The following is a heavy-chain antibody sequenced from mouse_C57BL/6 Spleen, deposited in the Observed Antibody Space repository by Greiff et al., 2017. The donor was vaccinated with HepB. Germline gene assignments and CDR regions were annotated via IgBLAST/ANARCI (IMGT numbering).Heavy chain of an antibody. CDR1: GYTFTSYG. J-gene: IGHJ1*03. D-gene: IGHD2-2*01. CDR3: ARGVRSTMVTTSSYFDV. CDR2: IYPRSGNT. Sequence: QVQLQQSGAELARPGASVKLSCKASGYTFTSYGISWVKQRTGQGLEWIGEIYPRSGNTYYNEKFKGKATLTADKSSSTAYMELRSLTFEDSAVYFCARGVRSTMVTTSSYFDVWGTGTTVTVSS. V-gene: IGHV1-81*01.